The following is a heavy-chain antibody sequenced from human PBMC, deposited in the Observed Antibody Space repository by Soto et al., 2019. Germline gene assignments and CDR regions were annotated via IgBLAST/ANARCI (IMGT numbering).Heavy chain of an antibody. CDR3: ARSVFP. V-gene: IGHV4-31*03. Sequence: SETLSLTCTVSGGSVSSSSYSLGWIRQSPGKGLEWIGYFYYSGSTYYNPSLKSRVTISVNTSKNQFSLKLSSVTAADTAVYYCARSVFPWGQGTLVTVSS. CDR2: FYYSGST. CDR1: GGSVSSSSYS. J-gene: IGHJ5*02.